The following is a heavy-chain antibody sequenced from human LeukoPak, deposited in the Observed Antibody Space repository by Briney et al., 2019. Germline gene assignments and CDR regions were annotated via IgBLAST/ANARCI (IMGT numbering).Heavy chain of an antibody. Sequence: PSETLSLTCTVSGGSISSYYWSWIRQPPGKGLELIGYIYYSGSTNYNPSLKSRVTISVDTSKNQFSLKLSSVTTADTAVYYCARVSSGVYFDYWGQGTLVTVSS. D-gene: IGHD2-15*01. CDR2: IYYSGST. CDR3: ARVSSGVYFDY. CDR1: GGSISSYY. J-gene: IGHJ4*02. V-gene: IGHV4-59*01.